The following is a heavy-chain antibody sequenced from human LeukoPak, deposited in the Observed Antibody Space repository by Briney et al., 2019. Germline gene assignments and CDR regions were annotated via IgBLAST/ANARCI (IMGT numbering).Heavy chain of an antibody. CDR3: ARDRKSITMIVVATDAFDI. J-gene: IGHJ3*02. CDR2: INPNSGGT. D-gene: IGHD3-22*01. V-gene: IGHV1-2*02. CDR1: GYTFTGHY. Sequence: GASVKVSCKASGYTFTGHYMHWVRQAPGQGLEWMGWINPNSGGTNYAQKFQGRVTMTRDTSISTAYMELSRLRSDDTAVYYCARDRKSITMIVVATDAFDIWGQGTMVTVSS.